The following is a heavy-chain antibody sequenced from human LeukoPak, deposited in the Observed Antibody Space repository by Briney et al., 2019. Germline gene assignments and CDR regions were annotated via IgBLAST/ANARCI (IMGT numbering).Heavy chain of an antibody. V-gene: IGHV1-8*01. CDR1: GYTFTSYD. Sequence: GASVKVSCKASGYTFTSYDINWVRQATGQGLEWMGWMNPNSGNTGYAQKFQGRVTMTRNTSISTAYMELSSLRSEDTAVYYCARGYYDEFPHPFDYWGQGTLVTVSS. D-gene: IGHD3-22*01. CDR2: MNPNSGNT. CDR3: ARGYYDEFPHPFDY. J-gene: IGHJ4*02.